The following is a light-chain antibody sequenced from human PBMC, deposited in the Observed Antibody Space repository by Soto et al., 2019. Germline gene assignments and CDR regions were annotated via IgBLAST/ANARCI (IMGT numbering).Light chain of an antibody. CDR3: QQYGSSGT. Sequence: ETAMTRSPATMSVSPGEMATLSCRASHSVRTKVAWYQQPPDQANRLLNYGASSRAAGIPASFSGSGSGTEFTITISSQQYEDSAVYYCQQYGSSGTFGQGTKVDIK. V-gene: IGKV3D-15*01. CDR1: HSVRTK. J-gene: IGKJ1*01. CDR2: GAS.